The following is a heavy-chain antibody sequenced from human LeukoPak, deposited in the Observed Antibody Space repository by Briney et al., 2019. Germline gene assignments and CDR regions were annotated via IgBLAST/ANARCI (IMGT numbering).Heavy chain of an antibody. J-gene: IGHJ4*02. D-gene: IGHD3-3*01. Sequence: ASVKVSCKASGYTFTGYYMHWVRQAPGQGLEWMGWINPNSGGTNYAQKFQGRVTMTRDTSISTAYMELSRLRSDDTAVYYCARVSRFLEWYTDYWGQGTLVTVSS. CDR3: ARVSRFLEWYTDY. CDR2: INPNSGGT. CDR1: GYTFTGYY. V-gene: IGHV1-2*02.